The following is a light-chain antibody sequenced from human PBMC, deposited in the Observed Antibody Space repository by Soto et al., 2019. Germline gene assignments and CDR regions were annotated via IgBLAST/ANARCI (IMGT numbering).Light chain of an antibody. CDR1: SSDVGSYDL. CDR3: CSYAGASTYV. V-gene: IGLV2-23*01. Sequence: QSVLTQPASVSGSPGQSITISCTGTSSDVGSYDLVSWYQQHPGKAPKLMIYEATKRPSGVSVRFSGSKSGNTASLTISGLQAEDEADYSCCSYAGASTYVFGIGTKLTVL. J-gene: IGLJ1*01. CDR2: EAT.